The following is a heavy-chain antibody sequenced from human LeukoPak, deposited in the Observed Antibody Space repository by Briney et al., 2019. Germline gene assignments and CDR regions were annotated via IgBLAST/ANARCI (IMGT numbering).Heavy chain of an antibody. D-gene: IGHD4-17*01. CDR2: INHSWST. V-gene: IGHV4-38-2*02. CDR3: ARAPGTTFDY. CDR1: GYSISINFY. J-gene: IGHJ4*01. Sequence: SETLSLTCTVSGYSISINFYWAWIRQSPGKGREWIVSINHSWSTYYNPSLKSRVTISVDTSKTQFSLKLTSVTAADTAVYYCARAPGTTFDYWGHGNMVTVSS.